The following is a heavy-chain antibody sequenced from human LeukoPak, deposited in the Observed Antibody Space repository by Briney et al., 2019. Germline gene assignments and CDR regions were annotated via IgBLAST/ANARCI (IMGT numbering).Heavy chain of an antibody. V-gene: IGHV3-21*01. CDR3: ARDISGSLEFDY. Sequence: GGSPRLSCAAFGFTSSSHNMNWVRQAPGKGLEWVSSISSSGSYIFYADSVKGRFTISRDDAKNSLYLQMNNLRAEDTAVYYCARDISGSLEFDYWGQGTLVTVSS. D-gene: IGHD1-26*01. CDR2: ISSSGSYI. J-gene: IGHJ4*02. CDR1: GFTSSSHN.